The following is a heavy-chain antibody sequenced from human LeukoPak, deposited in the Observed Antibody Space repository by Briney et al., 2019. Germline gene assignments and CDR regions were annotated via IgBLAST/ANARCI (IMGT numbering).Heavy chain of an antibody. J-gene: IGHJ6*03. Sequence: PGGSLRLSCAASGFTFYDYGMSWVRQAPGKGLEWASGINWNGGSTGYADSVRGRFAISRDNAQNSLYLQMNSLRAEDTAMYFCARVGSSTYFYYYMDVWGKGTTVTVSS. CDR3: ARVGSSTYFYYYMDV. D-gene: IGHD6-13*01. V-gene: IGHV3-20*04. CDR2: INWNGGST. CDR1: GFTFYDYG.